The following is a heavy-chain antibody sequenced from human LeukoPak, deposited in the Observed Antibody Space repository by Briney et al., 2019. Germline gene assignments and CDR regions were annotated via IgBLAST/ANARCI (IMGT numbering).Heavy chain of an antibody. CDR2: IIPIFGTA. CDR3: ASSPVLRFLEWYKYYFDY. D-gene: IGHD3-3*01. CDR1: GGTFSSYA. V-gene: IGHV1-69*13. Sequence: SVKVSCKASGGTFSSYAISWVRQAPGQGLEWMGGIIPIFGTANYAQKFQGRVTIAADESTSTAYMELSSLRSEDTAVYYCASSPVLRFLEWYKYYFDYWGQGTLVTVSS. J-gene: IGHJ4*02.